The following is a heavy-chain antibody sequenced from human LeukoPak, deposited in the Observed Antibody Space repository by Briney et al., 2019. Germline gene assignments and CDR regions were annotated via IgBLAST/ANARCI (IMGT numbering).Heavy chain of an antibody. CDR2: ISYDGRNK. D-gene: IGHD2-2*01. J-gene: IGHJ4*02. CDR3: AKGPLRGTAAAIDY. CDR1: GFTFSNHA. Sequence: GGSLRLSCVTSGFTFSNHATHWVRQGPGKGLEWVAVISYDGRNKHYPDSVKGRFTISRDISTDTLWLQMDSLRTEDTAVYYCAKGPLRGTAAAIDYWGQGTLVTVSS. V-gene: IGHV3-30*04.